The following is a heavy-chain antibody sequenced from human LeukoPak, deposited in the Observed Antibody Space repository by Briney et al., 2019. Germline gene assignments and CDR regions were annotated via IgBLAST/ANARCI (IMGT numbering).Heavy chain of an antibody. CDR3: ANYDSRKDAFDI. Sequence: PSETLSLTCTVSGGSISSYYWSWVRQPPGKGLEWIGYIYYSGSTNYNPSLKSRVTISVDTSKNQFSLKLSSVTAADTAVYYCANYDSRKDAFDIWGQGTMVTVSS. V-gene: IGHV4-59*01. J-gene: IGHJ3*02. D-gene: IGHD3-22*01. CDR2: IYYSGST. CDR1: GGSISSYY.